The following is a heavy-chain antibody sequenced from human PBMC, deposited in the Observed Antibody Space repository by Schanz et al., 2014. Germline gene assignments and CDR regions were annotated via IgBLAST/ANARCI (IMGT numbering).Heavy chain of an antibody. Sequence: QVQLVQSGTEVKKPGASVKVSCKASGYTFTNFYIHWARQAPGQGLEWVGIINPSEGGSSFPQKFKDRLTIARDTSTSTVYMELSSLRSEDTAVYYCARDGVDAAAGRDVWGQGTLVTVSS. J-gene: IGHJ1*01. D-gene: IGHD6-13*01. CDR3: ARDGVDAAAGRDV. CDR1: GYTFTNFY. V-gene: IGHV1-46*03. CDR2: INPSEGGS.